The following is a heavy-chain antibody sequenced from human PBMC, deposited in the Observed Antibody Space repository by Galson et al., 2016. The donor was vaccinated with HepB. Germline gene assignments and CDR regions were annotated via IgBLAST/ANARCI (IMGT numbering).Heavy chain of an antibody. D-gene: IGHD3-22*01. V-gene: IGHV3-30*04. CDR1: GFTFSAYA. CDR3: ARDLSGDYFDSSGIDY. CDR2: ISYDGNDR. Sequence: SLRLSCAASGFTFSAYAMYWVRQAPGKGLECVAAISYDGNDRSYIDSVKGRFTISRDSSENTLYLEMNSLRAEDTAVYYCARDLSGDYFDSSGIDYWGQGTLVTVSS. J-gene: IGHJ4*02.